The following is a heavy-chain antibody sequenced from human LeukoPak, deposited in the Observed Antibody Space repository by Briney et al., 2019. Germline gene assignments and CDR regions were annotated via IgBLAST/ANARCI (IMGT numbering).Heavy chain of an antibody. CDR2: IKEDGSHI. D-gene: IGHD2-15*01. J-gene: IGHJ4*02. Sequence: GGSLRLSCAAPGYTFISYTRTRGRQAPGGGWEWVARIKEDGSHIYYVDSVKGRFTISRDNAKKSLYLQMNSLRAEDTAVYYCAREWWYLDHWGRGTLVTVSS. V-gene: IGHV3-7*05. CDR1: GYTFISYT. CDR3: AREWWYLDH.